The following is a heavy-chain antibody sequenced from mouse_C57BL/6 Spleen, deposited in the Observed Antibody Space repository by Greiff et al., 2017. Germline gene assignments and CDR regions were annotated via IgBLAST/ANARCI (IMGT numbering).Heavy chain of an antibody. CDR3: TRGYYYGSRSFDY. V-gene: IGHV14-1*01. J-gene: IGHJ2*01. CDR1: GFNIKDYY. D-gene: IGHD1-1*01. Sequence: VQLQQSGAELVRPGASVKLSCTASGFNIKDYYMHWVKQRPEQGLEWIGRIDPEDGDTEYAPKFQGKATMTADTSSNTAYLPLSSLTSEDTAVYYCTRGYYYGSRSFDYWGQGTTLTVSS. CDR2: IDPEDGDT.